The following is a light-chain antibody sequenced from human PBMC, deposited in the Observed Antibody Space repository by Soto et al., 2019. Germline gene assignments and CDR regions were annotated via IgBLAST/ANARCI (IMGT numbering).Light chain of an antibody. CDR1: QSVSSY. J-gene: IGKJ4*01. CDR2: DAS. CDR3: QQRSNWPLT. V-gene: IGKV3-11*01. Sequence: EIVLTQSPGTLSLSPGERATVSCRASQSVSSYLAWYQQKPGQAPRLLIYDASNRATGIPARFSGSGSGTDFTLTISSLEPEDFAVYYCQQRSNWPLTFGGGTKVDIK.